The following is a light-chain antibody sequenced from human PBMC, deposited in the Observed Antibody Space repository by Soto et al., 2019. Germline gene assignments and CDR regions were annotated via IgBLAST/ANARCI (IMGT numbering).Light chain of an antibody. J-gene: IGKJ1*01. CDR1: QSISSW. V-gene: IGKV1-5*03. CDR2: KAS. CDR3: QQYKSHST. Sequence: DIQMTQSPSTLSASVGDRVTITCRASQSISSWLAWYQQKPGKAPKLLINKASSLESGVPSRFSGSGSGTEFTLTISSLQPDDFATYYCQQYKSHSTFGQGTKVDI.